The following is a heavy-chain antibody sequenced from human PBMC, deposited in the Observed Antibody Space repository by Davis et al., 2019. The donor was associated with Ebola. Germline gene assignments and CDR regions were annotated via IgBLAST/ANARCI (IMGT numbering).Heavy chain of an antibody. V-gene: IGHV4-59*11. J-gene: IGHJ4*02. CDR3: VRFGRGAY. CDR2: IYDSGRT. Sequence: PSETLSLTCSFSDGSISSHYWNWIRQPPGKGLEWVGIIYDSGRTNYNPSLKSRVTISADTFKNQFSLNLRSVTAADTAVYYCVRFGRGAYWGQGTLVTVSS. CDR1: DGSISSHY. D-gene: IGHD3-16*01.